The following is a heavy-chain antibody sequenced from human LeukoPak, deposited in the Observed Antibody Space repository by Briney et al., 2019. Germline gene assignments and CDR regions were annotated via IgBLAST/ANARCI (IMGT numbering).Heavy chain of an antibody. CDR3: AKDRTTSKRGGLDC. CDR2: ISYDGSFDGNNK. J-gene: IGHJ4*02. CDR1: GFTFSSYA. V-gene: IGHV3-30*18. D-gene: IGHD1-1*01. Sequence: PGGSLRLSCAASGFTFSSYAMNWVRQAPGKGLEWVAVISYDGSFDGNNKYYSDSVKGRFTISRDNSKNTLYLQMNSLRPDDTAVYYCAKDRTTSKRGGLDCWGQGTLVTVSS.